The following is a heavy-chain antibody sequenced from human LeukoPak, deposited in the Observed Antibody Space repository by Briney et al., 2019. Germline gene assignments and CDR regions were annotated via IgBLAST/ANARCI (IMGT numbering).Heavy chain of an antibody. CDR3: ARGPRGGSYFGY. V-gene: IGHV4-34*01. D-gene: IGHD3-16*01. CDR2: INHSGST. CDR1: GGSFSGYY. J-gene: IGHJ4*02. Sequence: SETLSLTCAVYGGSFSGYYWSWIRQPPGKGLEWIGEINHSGSTNYNPSLKSRVTISVDTSKNQFSLKLSSVTAADTAVYYCARGPRGGSYFGYWGQGTLVTVSS.